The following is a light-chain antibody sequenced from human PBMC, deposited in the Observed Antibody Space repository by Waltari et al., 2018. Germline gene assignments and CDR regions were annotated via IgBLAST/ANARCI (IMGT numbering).Light chain of an antibody. CDR1: GPNTGAGRD. J-gene: IGLJ3*02. CDR2: GNT. CDR3: QSYDSSLTGSWV. Sequence: QSVLTQPPSVSESPGPWFTISCPWRGPNTGAGRDVHWYQQLPGTAPKPLIYGNTNRPSGVPDRFSGSKSGTSGSLAITGLQAEDEAYYYCQSYDSSLTGSWVFGGGTKLTVL. V-gene: IGLV1-40*01.